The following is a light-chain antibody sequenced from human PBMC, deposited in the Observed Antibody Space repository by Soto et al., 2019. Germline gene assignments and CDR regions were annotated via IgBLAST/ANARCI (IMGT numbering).Light chain of an antibody. CDR3: SAYAGNNNPVI. Sequence: QSALTQPPSASGSPGQSVTISCTGTSSDVGGHNFVSWYQQHPGKAPKFLIYEVTKRPSGVPDLFSGSKSGITASLTVSGLQADDEAYYYCSAYAGNNNPVIFGGGTKVTVL. CDR1: SSDVGGHNF. CDR2: EVT. V-gene: IGLV2-8*01. J-gene: IGLJ2*01.